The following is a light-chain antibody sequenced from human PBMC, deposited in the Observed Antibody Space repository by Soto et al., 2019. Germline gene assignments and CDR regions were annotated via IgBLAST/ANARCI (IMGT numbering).Light chain of an antibody. Sequence: EIVLTQSPVSLSLSPGEIAALSCSASQSLSSSNLAWYQQKPGQAPRLLIYGASTRAPGIPARFSGSGSGTEFTLTISSLQSEDFAVYYCQKYNNWPRKFGQGTKVDIK. CDR1: QSLSSSN. J-gene: IGKJ1*01. V-gene: IGKV3-15*01. CDR3: QKYNNWPRK. CDR2: GAS.